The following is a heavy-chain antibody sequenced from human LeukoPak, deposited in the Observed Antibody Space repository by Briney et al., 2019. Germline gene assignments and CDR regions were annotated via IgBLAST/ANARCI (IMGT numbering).Heavy chain of an antibody. CDR1: GGSIRSSYYY. J-gene: IGHJ4*02. V-gene: IGHV4-39*07. D-gene: IGHD2/OR15-2a*01. Sequence: PSETLSLTCTVSGGSIRSSYYYWGWIRQPPGKGLEWIGSIYDSGSTYYNPSLKSRVTISVDTSKNQFSLKLNSVTAADTAVYYCARAFQGIFDYWGQGTLVTVSS. CDR2: IYDSGST. CDR3: ARAFQGIFDY.